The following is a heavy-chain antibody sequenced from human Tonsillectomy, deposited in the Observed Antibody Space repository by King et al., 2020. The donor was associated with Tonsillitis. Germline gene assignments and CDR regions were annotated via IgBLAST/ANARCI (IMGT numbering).Heavy chain of an antibody. Sequence: NSWVRQMPGKGLEWMGKIDPSDSYTNYSPSFQGHVTISADKSISTAYLQWSSLKASDTAMYYCARGGPLVRGVIPSDYWGQGTLVTVSS. J-gene: IGHJ4*02. CDR3: ARGGPLVRGVIPSDY. D-gene: IGHD3-10*01. V-gene: IGHV5-10-1*01. CDR2: IDPSDSYT.